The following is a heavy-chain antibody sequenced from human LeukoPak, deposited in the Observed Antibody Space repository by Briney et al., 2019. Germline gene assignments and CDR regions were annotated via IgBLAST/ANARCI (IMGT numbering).Heavy chain of an antibody. Sequence: PSETLPLTCSVSGDSVTNGAYCWSWIRQPPGKGLEWIGYIYDIAITYQNPSLRSRLTISVDTSQNQFSLKLSSVTAADTAVYYCARQVGRGTQIYYMDVWGKGTTVTVSS. V-gene: IGHV4-30-4*07. D-gene: IGHD3-16*01. CDR2: IYDIAIT. CDR1: GDSVTNGAYC. CDR3: ARQVGRGTQIYYMDV. J-gene: IGHJ6*03.